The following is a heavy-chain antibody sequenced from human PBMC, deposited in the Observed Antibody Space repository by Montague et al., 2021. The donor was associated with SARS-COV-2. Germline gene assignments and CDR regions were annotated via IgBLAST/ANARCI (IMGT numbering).Heavy chain of an antibody. CDR2: IYTSGST. J-gene: IGHJ5*02. Sequence: TLSLTCTVSGGSISSGSYYWSWIRQPAGKGLEWIGRIYTSGSTNYNPSLKSRVTISVDTSKNQFSLKLGSVTAADTAVYYCAREWVYYDILTGYRNWFDPWGQGTLVTVSS. V-gene: IGHV4-61*02. CDR3: AREWVYYDILTGYRNWFDP. D-gene: IGHD3-9*01. CDR1: GGSISSGSYY.